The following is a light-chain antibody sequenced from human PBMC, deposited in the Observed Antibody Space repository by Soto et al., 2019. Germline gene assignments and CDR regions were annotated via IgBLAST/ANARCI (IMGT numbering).Light chain of an antibody. V-gene: IGLV7-43*01. CDR1: AGAVTSAYY. J-gene: IGLJ2*01. CDR2: STS. CDR3: LLYYGGAQVL. Sequence: VVTQEPSLTVSPGGTVTLTCASSAGAVTSAYYTNWLQQKPGQAPRALIYSTSEKHSWTPARFSGSLLGGKAALTLSAAKPEDEADYYCLLYYGGAQVLFGGGTKLTVL.